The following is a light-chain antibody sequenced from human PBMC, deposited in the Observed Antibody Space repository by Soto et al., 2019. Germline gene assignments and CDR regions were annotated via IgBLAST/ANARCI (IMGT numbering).Light chain of an antibody. CDR3: QQYYSYPLT. J-gene: IGKJ5*01. V-gene: IGKV1-8*01. CDR2: AAS. Sequence: AVRMTQSPSSFSASTGDRVTITCRASQDIDSYLAWYQQKPGKAPKPLIYAASTLQSGVPSRFSGSGSGTDFSLTISCLQSEDFATYYCQQYYSYPLTFGQGTRLEI. CDR1: QDIDSY.